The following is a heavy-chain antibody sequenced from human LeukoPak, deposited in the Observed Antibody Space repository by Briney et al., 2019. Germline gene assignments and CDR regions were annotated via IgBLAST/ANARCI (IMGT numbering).Heavy chain of an antibody. CDR2: INPNGGST. D-gene: IGHD3-22*01. J-gene: IGHJ4*02. V-gene: IGHV1-46*01. CDR1: GYTFTSYY. CDR3: ARDPYYDSSGYASYYFDY. Sequence: ASVKVSCKASGYTFTSYYMHWVRQAPGQGLEWMGIINPNGGSTSYAQKFQGRVTMTRDTSTSTVYMELSSLGSEDTAVYYCARDPYYDSSGYASYYFDYWGQGTLVTVSS.